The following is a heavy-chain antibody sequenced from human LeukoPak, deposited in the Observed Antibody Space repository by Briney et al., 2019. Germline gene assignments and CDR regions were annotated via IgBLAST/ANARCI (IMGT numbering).Heavy chain of an antibody. CDR1: GGSFSGYY. Sequence: PSETLSLTCAVYGGSFSGYYWSWIRQPPGKGLEWIGEINHSGSTNYNPSLKSRVTISVDTSKNQFSLKLSSVTAADTAVYYCARKVSFGYYYDSSGYYHGDYWGQGTLVTVSS. V-gene: IGHV4-34*01. J-gene: IGHJ4*02. CDR2: INHSGST. CDR3: ARKVSFGYYYDSSGYYHGDY. D-gene: IGHD3-22*01.